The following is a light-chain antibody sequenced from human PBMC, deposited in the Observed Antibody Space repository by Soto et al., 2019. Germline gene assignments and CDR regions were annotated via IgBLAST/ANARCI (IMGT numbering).Light chain of an antibody. V-gene: IGKV2D-29*01. CDR3: MQCVQLPWT. CDR2: EVS. CDR1: HILLSSDGKTY. J-gene: IGKJ1*01. Sequence: EIVMTQTPLSLSGTPGQSSSISCNSSHILLSSDGKTYLYWYLQKPGQPPHILIYEVSNRFSGVPDRFSGTGSGTEFTLKISRVEAEDVGVYYCMQCVQLPWTFGQGTKVDI.